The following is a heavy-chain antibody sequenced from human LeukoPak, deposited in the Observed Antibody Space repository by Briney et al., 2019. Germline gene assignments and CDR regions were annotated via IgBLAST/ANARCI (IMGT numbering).Heavy chain of an antibody. J-gene: IGHJ6*02. D-gene: IGHD3-22*01. CDR3: AKVYYDSSGYWGPPYYYYGMDV. CDR1: GFTFSTYA. CDR2: ISGSGDNNDNT. Sequence: GGSLRLSCAASGFTFSTYAMSWVRQAPGKGLEWVSAISGSGDNNDNTYYADSVKGRFTISRDNSKNTPYLQMNSLRAEDTAVYYCAKVYYDSSGYWGPPYYYYGMDVWGQGTTVTVSS. V-gene: IGHV3-23*01.